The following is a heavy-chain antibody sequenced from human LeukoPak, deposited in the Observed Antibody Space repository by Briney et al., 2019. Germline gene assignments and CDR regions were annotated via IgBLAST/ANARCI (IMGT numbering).Heavy chain of an antibody. V-gene: IGHV4-39*01. Sequence: SETLSLTYTVSGGSISSSSYYWGWIRQPPGKGLEWIGSIYYSGSTYYNPSLKSRVTISVDTSKNQFSLKLSSVTAADTAVYYCARTAAGVTSHNNWFDPWGQGTLVTVSS. CDR1: GGSISSSSYY. CDR3: ARTAAGVTSHNNWFDP. CDR2: IYYSGST. J-gene: IGHJ5*02. D-gene: IGHD6-13*01.